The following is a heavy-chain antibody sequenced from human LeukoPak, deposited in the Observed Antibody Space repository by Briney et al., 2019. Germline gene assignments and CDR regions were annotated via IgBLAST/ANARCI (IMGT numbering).Heavy chain of an antibody. J-gene: IGHJ4*02. Sequence: SVKVSCKASGGTFSSYAISWVRQAPGQGLEWMGGIIPIFGTANYAQKFQGRVTITADKSTSTAYMELSSLRSEDTAVYYCARDLAVGATRPSDYWGQGTLVTVSS. V-gene: IGHV1-69*06. CDR2: IIPIFGTA. D-gene: IGHD1-26*01. CDR1: GGTFSSYA. CDR3: ARDLAVGATRPSDY.